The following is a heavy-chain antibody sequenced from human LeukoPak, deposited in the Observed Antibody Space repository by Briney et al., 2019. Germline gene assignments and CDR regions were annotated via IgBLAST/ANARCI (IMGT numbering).Heavy chain of an antibody. J-gene: IGHJ4*02. D-gene: IGHD6-13*01. Sequence: PGTSLRLSCAASGFTFSFYGIHWVRQAPGQGLEWVSSISSSSSYIYYADSVKGRFTISRDNAKNSLYLQMNSLRAEDTAVYYCARSEGQQLVGSFDYWGQGTLVTVSS. V-gene: IGHV3-21*01. CDR3: ARSEGQQLVGSFDY. CDR1: GFTFSFYG. CDR2: ISSSSSYI.